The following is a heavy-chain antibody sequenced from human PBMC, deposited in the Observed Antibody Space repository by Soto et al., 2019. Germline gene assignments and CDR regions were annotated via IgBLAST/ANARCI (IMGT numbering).Heavy chain of an antibody. CDR2: INQSGGT. Sequence: SETLSLTCAVCAGSFSDNYWSRIRQPPGKGLEWIGEINQSGGTHYNPSLKSRVTISVDTSKNQFSLKLNSVTAADTALYYCARGLTYCSRTTCAETRFDPWGQGTLVTVSS. D-gene: IGHD2-2*01. V-gene: IGHV4-34*01. J-gene: IGHJ5*02. CDR3: ARGLTYCSRTTCAETRFDP. CDR1: AGSFSDNY.